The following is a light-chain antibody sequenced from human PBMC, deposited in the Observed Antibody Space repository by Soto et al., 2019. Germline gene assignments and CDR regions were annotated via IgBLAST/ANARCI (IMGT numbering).Light chain of an antibody. V-gene: IGKV2-28*01. CDR1: QSLLKSTGYNY. J-gene: IGKJ1*01. Sequence: DIVMTQSPLSLPVTPGEPASIYCRSSQSLLKSTGYNYLDWYLQKPGQSPQLLIYLGANRASGVPDRFSGSGSGTDFTLKISRVEAEDVGVYYCMQALQTPPTFGQGTKVHIK. CDR2: LGA. CDR3: MQALQTPPT.